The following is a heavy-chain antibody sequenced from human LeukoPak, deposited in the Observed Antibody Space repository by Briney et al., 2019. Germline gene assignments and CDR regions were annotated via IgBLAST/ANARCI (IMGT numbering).Heavy chain of an antibody. J-gene: IGHJ3*02. CDR2: IYYSGST. V-gene: IGHV4-59*01. D-gene: IGHD1-26*01. CDR3: ARGGSPLTDAFDI. CDR1: GVSISTYY. Sequence: SETLSLTCTVSGVSISTYYWSWIRQPPGKGLEWIGYIYYSGSTNYNPSLKSRVTISVDTSKNQFSLKLSSVTAADTAVYYCARGGSPLTDAFDIWGQGTMVTVSS.